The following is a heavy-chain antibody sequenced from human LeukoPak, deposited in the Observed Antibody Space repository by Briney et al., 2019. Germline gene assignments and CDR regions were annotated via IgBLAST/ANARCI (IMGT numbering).Heavy chain of an antibody. CDR2: ISSSSSCI. Sequence: PGGSLRLSCAASGFTFSSYGMNWVRQAPGKGLEWVSSISSSSSCIYSADSVKGRFTISRDNAKNSLYLQMNSLRAEDTAVYYCARVLHKRNYDSSTYYGYWGQGTLVTVSS. D-gene: IGHD3-22*01. CDR1: GFTFSSYG. V-gene: IGHV3-21*01. J-gene: IGHJ4*02. CDR3: ARVLHKRNYDSSTYYGY.